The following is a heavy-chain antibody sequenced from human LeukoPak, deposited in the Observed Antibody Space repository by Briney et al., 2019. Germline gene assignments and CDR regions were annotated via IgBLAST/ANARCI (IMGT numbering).Heavy chain of an antibody. J-gene: IGHJ4*02. Sequence: GRSLRLSCAASGFTFSSYGMHWVRQAPGKGLEWVAVISYDGSNKYYADSVKGRFTISRDNSKNTLYLQMNSLKTEDTAVYYCSTVLSGYSYGSDYWGQGTLVTVSS. CDR3: STVLSGYSYGSDY. CDR1: GFTFSSYG. D-gene: IGHD5-18*01. V-gene: IGHV3-30*03. CDR2: ISYDGSNK.